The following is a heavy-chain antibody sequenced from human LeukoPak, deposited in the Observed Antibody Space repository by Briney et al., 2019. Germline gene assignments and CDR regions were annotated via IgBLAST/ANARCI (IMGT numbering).Heavy chain of an antibody. J-gene: IGHJ6*02. D-gene: IGHD3-10*01. CDR1: GYTFTSYG. CDR3: AREWLNYYGSGSYYGMGV. Sequence: AASVKVSCKASGYTFTSYGISWVRQAPGQGLEWMGRIIPILGIANYAQKFQGRVTITADKSTSTAYMELSSLRSEDTAVYYCAREWLNYYGSGSYYGMGVWGQGTTVTVSS. CDR2: IIPILGIA. V-gene: IGHV1-69*04.